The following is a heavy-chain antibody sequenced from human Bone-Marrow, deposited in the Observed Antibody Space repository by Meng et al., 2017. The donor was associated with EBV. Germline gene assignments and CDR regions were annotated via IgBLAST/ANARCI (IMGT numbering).Heavy chain of an antibody. CDR2: INHSGGT. CDR1: DGSFRDYY. CDR3: ARGGMSHYYGSASHDY. D-gene: IGHD3-10*01. V-gene: IGHV4-34*01. J-gene: IGHJ4*02. Sequence: QVPRQQGGAGLLKASETLSLTCAVYDGSFRDYYWGWIRQPPGKGLEWIGEINHSGGTNYSPSLESRVTISVDTSKNQLSLKLISVTAADTAVYYCARGGMSHYYGSASHDYWGQGTLVTVSS.